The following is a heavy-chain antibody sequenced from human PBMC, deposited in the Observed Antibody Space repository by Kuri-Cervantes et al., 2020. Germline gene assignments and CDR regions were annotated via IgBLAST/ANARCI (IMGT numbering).Heavy chain of an antibody. J-gene: IGHJ3*02. CDR2: ISSSGSTI. V-gene: IGHV3-11*01. CDR3: ARGGIAAAVGAFDI. D-gene: IGHD6-13*01. Sequence: GESLKISCAASGFTFSDYYMSWIRQAPGKGLEWVSYISSSGSTIYYADSVKGRFTISRDNAKNSLYLQMNSLRAEDTAVYYCARGGIAAAVGAFDIWGQGTMVTVSS. CDR1: GFTFSDYY.